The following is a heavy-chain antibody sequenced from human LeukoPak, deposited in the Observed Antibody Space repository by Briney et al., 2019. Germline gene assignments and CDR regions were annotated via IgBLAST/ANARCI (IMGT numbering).Heavy chain of an antibody. CDR1: GFTFSSYS. V-gene: IGHV3-48*01. CDR2: ISSSSSTI. Sequence: PGGSLRLSCAASGFTFSSYSMNWVRQAPGKGLEWVSYISSSSSTIYYADSVKGRFTISRDNSKNTLYLQMNSLRAEDTAVYYCARDLSVAGTRLDYWGQGTLVTVSS. J-gene: IGHJ4*02. D-gene: IGHD6-19*01. CDR3: ARDLSVAGTRLDY.